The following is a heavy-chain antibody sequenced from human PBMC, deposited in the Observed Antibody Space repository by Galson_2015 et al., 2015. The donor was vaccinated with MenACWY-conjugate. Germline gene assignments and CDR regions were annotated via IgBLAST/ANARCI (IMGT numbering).Heavy chain of an antibody. CDR2: ISYDGSNK. V-gene: IGHV3-30*04. CDR1: GFTFSSYA. D-gene: IGHD2-15*01. J-gene: IGHJ6*02. Sequence: SLRLSCAASGFTFSSYAMHWVRQAPGKGLEWVAVISYDGSNKYYADSVKGRFTISRDNSKNTLYLQMNSLRAEDTAVYYCARDHYYCSGGSCHYYYYYGMDVWGQGTTVTVSS. CDR3: ARDHYYCSGGSCHYYYYYGMDV.